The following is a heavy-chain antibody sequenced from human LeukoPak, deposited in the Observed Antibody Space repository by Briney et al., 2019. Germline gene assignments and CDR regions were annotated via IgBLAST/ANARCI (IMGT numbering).Heavy chain of an antibody. Sequence: GGSLRLSCAASGFTFDDYAMHWVRQAPGKGLEWVSGISWNSGSIGYADSVKGRFTISRDNSKNTLYLQMNSLRAEDTAVYYCATGQYYFDYWGQGTLVTVSS. CDR1: GFTFDDYA. J-gene: IGHJ4*02. V-gene: IGHV3-9*01. CDR3: ATGQYYFDY. CDR2: ISWNSGSI.